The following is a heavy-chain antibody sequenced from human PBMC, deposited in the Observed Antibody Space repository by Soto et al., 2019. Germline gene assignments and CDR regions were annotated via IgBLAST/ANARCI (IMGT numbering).Heavy chain of an antibody. Sequence: QVQLVQSGAEVKKPGASVKVSCKASGYTFTSYGISWVRQAPGQGLEWMGWISAYNGNTNYAQKLQGRVTMHTDTSPSTAYMELRSLRSDDTAVYYCARRGYSYGHPGSPFDYWGQGTLVTVSS. V-gene: IGHV1-18*01. J-gene: IGHJ4*02. CDR1: GYTFTSYG. CDR2: ISAYNGNT. D-gene: IGHD5-18*01. CDR3: ARRGYSYGHPGSPFDY.